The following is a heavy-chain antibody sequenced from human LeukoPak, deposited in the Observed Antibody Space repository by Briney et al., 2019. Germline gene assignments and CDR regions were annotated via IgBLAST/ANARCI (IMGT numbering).Heavy chain of an antibody. V-gene: IGHV1-8*01. CDR2: MNPNSGNT. D-gene: IGHD5-24*01. CDR3: ARAGRMRWLQLRYYFDY. Sequence: AASVKVSCKASGYTFTSYDINWVRQATGQGLEWMGWMNPNSGNTGYAQKFQGRVTMTRNTSISTAYMGLSSLRSEDTAVYYCARAGRMRWLQLRYYFDYWGQGTLVTVSS. J-gene: IGHJ4*02. CDR1: GYTFTSYD.